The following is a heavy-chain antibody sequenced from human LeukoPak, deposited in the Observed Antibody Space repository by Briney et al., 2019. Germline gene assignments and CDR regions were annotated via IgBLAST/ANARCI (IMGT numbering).Heavy chain of an antibody. Sequence: SETLSLTCTVSGGSIRSGSYYWGWIGQPPGKGLERIGDIYYSGSTYYDPSLKSRVTISADTSKNQFSLKLNSVTAADTAVYYCARRYPSRYYFDYWGQGTLVTVSS. V-gene: IGHV4-39*01. CDR2: IYYSGST. CDR3: ARRYPSRYYFDY. CDR1: GGSIRSGSYY. J-gene: IGHJ4*02. D-gene: IGHD1-1*01.